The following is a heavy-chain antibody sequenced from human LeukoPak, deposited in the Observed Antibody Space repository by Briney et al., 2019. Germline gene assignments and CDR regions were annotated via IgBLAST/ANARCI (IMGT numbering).Heavy chain of an antibody. CDR1: GYTFTGYY. CDR2: INPNSGGT. Sequence: ASVKVSCKASGYTFTGYYMHWMRQAPGQGLEWMGWINPNSGGTNYAQKFQGRVTMTRDTSISTAYMELSRLRSDDTAVYYCARVWPCTNGVCPDVFEYWGQGTLVTASS. CDR3: ARVWPCTNGVCPDVFEY. D-gene: IGHD2-8*01. J-gene: IGHJ4*02. V-gene: IGHV1-2*02.